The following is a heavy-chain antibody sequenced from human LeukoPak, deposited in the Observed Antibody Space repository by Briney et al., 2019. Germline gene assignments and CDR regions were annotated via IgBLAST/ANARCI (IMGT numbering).Heavy chain of an antibody. V-gene: IGHV4-59*01. CDR2: IYYSGST. Sequence: SETLSLTCTVSGDSISPYYWSWIRQPPGKGLEWIGYIYYSGSTNYNPSLKSRVTISVDTSKNQFSLKLSSVTAADTAVYYCARGSWDFWSGYYGAWFDPWGQGTLVTVSS. J-gene: IGHJ5*02. D-gene: IGHD3-3*01. CDR1: GDSISPYY. CDR3: ARGSWDFWSGYYGAWFDP.